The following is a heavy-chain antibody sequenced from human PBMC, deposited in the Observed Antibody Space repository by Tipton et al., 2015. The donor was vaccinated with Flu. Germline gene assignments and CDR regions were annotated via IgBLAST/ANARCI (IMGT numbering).Heavy chain of an antibody. CDR2: SGST. CDR1: GDSISRFY. V-gene: IGHV4-59*12. Sequence: TLSLTCTVSGDSISRFYWSWIRQPPGKGLEWIGYSGSTNYNPSLKNRVTISLDTSKNQFSLKLSSVTAADTAVYYCARGGRAPLRSSWSNAFDIWGQGTMVTVSS. J-gene: IGHJ3*02. CDR3: ARGGRAPLRSSWSNAFDI. D-gene: IGHD6-13*01.